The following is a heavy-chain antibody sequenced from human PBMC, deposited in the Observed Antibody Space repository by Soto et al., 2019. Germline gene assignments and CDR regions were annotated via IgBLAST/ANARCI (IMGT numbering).Heavy chain of an antibody. V-gene: IGHV3-53*01. CDR3: AWAGEAKNSRAICFDI. J-gene: IGHJ4*02. CDR2: MYTAGSV. CDR1: GLTVSGSY. D-gene: IGHD4-17*01. Sequence: GGSLKLSCAASGLTVSGSYMSWVRQAPGKGLQWVSDMYTAGSVKSANPVTGRFTNSKDISTNMAYVQMSRLTVEEPAVYYCAWAGEAKNSRAICFDIWGQG.